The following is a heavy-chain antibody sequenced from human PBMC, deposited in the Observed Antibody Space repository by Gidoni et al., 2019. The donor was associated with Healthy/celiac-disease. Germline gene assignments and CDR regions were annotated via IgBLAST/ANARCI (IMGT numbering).Heavy chain of an antibody. CDR3: TTEEPIAVAGTFDY. J-gene: IGHJ4*02. CDR2: IKSKTDGGTT. D-gene: IGHD6-19*01. Sequence: AASGFTFSNAWMSWVRQAPGKGLEWVGRIKSKTDGGTTAYAAPVKGRFTISRDDSKNTLYLQMNSLKTEDTAVYYCTTEEPIAVAGTFDYWGQGTLVTVSS. V-gene: IGHV3-15*01. CDR1: GFTFSNAW.